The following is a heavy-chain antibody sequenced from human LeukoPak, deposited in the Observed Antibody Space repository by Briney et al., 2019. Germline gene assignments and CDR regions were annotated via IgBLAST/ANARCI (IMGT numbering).Heavy chain of an antibody. CDR2: IYSGGSI. V-gene: IGHV3-53*01. Sequence: GGSLRLSCAASGFAVSSNYMSWVCQAPGKGLEWVSVIYSGGSIYYTDSVKGRFTISRDNSKNTVYLQMNSLRAEDTAVYYCARDLGTSGWYGDFDYWGQGTLVTVSS. D-gene: IGHD6-19*01. CDR1: GFAVSSNY. CDR3: ARDLGTSGWYGDFDY. J-gene: IGHJ4*02.